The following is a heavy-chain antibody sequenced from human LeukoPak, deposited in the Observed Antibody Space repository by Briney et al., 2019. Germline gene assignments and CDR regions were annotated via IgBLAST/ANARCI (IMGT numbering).Heavy chain of an antibody. D-gene: IGHD2-21*01. J-gene: IGHJ4*02. CDR1: GFTFSSYS. CDR3: AKGMGAYCDGECSSRILDY. Sequence: GGSLRLSCAASGFTFSSYSMNWVRQAPGKGLEWVSIISGGGDSTLYADSVKGRFTISRDSSKSTLFLQMNSLRDEDTAIYYCAKGMGAYCDGECSSRILDYWGQGTTVTVSS. V-gene: IGHV3-23*01. CDR2: ISGGGDST.